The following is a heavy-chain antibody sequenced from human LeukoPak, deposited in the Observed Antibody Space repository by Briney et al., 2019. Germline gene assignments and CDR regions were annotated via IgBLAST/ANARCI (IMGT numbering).Heavy chain of an antibody. D-gene: IGHD1-26*01. CDR1: GYTFTSYD. CDR3: ARGGIVGATDAFDI. J-gene: IGHJ3*02. CDR2: MNPNSGNT. Sequence: ASVKVSCKASGYTFTSYDINWVRQATGQELEWMGWMNPNSGNTGYAQKFQGRVTMTRNTSISTAYMELSSLRSEDTAVYYCARGGIVGATDAFDIWGQGTMVTVSS. V-gene: IGHV1-8*01.